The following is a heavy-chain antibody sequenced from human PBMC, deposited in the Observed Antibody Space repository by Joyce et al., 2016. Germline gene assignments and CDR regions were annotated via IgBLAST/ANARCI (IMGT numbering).Heavy chain of an antibody. CDR3: ARDPQNFGF. J-gene: IGHJ4*02. CDR1: GDSISSGYF. V-gene: IGHV4-38-2*02. Sequence: VQLQESGPGLVKPSETLSLTCDVSGDSISSGYFYGWVRQAPGKGLEWIANIYHNGKTYYNASLMSRVTISVDTSKNQLSLKSSSVTAADTAVYYCARDPQNFGFWGQGTLVIVSS. D-gene: IGHD2/OR15-2a*01. CDR2: IYHNGKT.